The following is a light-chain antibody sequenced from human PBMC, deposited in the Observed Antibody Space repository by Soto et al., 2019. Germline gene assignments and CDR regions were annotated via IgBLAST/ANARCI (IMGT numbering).Light chain of an antibody. V-gene: IGKV3-20*01. J-gene: IGKJ4*01. Sequence: ETVLTQSPGTLSLSPGERATLSCRATQSLNNDYLAWYQQRPGLAPRLLIFGASGRATGLPDRFSGSGSGTDFTLTISRLEPEDVAIYYCQQYGTSPLTFGGGTKVEIK. CDR3: QQYGTSPLT. CDR1: QSLNNDY. CDR2: GAS.